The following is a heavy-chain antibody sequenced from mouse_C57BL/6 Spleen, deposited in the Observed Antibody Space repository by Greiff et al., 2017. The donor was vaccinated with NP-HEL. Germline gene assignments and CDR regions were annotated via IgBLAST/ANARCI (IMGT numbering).Heavy chain of an antibody. CDR3: ARSEFITHAMDY. D-gene: IGHD1-1*01. J-gene: IGHJ4*01. Sequence: QVQLQQSGAELVKPGTSVKISCKASGYAFSSYWMNWVKQRPGKGLEWIGQIYPGDGDTNSNGKFKGKATLTADKSSSTAYMQLSSLTSEDSAVYFCARSEFITHAMDYWGQGTSVTVSS. CDR2: IYPGDGDT. CDR1: GYAFSSYW. V-gene: IGHV1-80*01.